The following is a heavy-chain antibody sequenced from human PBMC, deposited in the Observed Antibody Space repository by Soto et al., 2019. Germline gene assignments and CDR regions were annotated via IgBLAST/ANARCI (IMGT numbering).Heavy chain of an antibody. CDR2: ISGSGDTT. CDR1: GFTFSSYA. CDR3: AKDQIEATGTTPSRS. D-gene: IGHD1-7*01. V-gene: IGHV3-23*01. J-gene: IGHJ5*02. Sequence: GGSLRLSCAASGFTFSSYAMSWVRQAPGKGLEWVSSISGSGDTTYFADSVKGRFTISRDNSKNTLSLQMNSLRAEDTALYYCAKDQIEATGTTPSRSWGQGTLVTVSS.